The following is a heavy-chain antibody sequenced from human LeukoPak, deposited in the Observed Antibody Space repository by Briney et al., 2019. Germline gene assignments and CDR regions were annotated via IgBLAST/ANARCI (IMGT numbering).Heavy chain of an antibody. CDR2: IWFGGDNK. J-gene: IGHJ4*02. Sequence: GGSLRLSCAASRFTFSLYTILWVRQAPGKGREWVTVIWFGGDNKYYADSVKGRFTISRDNSKNTLYVQMNSVRAEHTSVYYGARERESSGKSWIRYYFDYWGQGTLVTVSS. CDR3: ARERESSGKSWIRYYFDY. D-gene: IGHD3-22*01. CDR1: RFTFSLYT. V-gene: IGHV3-33*08.